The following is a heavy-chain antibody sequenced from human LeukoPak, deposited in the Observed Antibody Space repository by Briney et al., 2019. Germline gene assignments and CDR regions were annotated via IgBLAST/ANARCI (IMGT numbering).Heavy chain of an antibody. CDR1: GFTFSSYE. Sequence: GGSLRLSCAASGFTFSSYEMNWVRQAPGKGLEWVSYISSSGSTIYYADSVKGRFTISRDNAKKSLYLQMNSLRAEDPAVYYCARTLVVVAATQSSWGQGTLVTVSS. J-gene: IGHJ5*02. V-gene: IGHV3-48*03. CDR2: ISSSGSTI. D-gene: IGHD2-15*01. CDR3: ARTLVVVAATQSS.